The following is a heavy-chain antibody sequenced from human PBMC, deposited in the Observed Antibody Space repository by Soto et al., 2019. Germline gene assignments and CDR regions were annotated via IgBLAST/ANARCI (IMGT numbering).Heavy chain of an antibody. Sequence: QVQLQQWGAGLLKPSETLSLTCAVYGGSFSGYYWSWIRQPPGKGLEWIGEINHSGSTNYNPSLKSRVXXXVXXSKNQFSRKLSSVTAADTAVYYCARGRRTAVTIDYWGQGTLVTVSS. CDR3: ARGRRTAVTIDY. CDR1: GGSFSGYY. CDR2: INHSGST. D-gene: IGHD4-17*01. V-gene: IGHV4-34*01. J-gene: IGHJ4*02.